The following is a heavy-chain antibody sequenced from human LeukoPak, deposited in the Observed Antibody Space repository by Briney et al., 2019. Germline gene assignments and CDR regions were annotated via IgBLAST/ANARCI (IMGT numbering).Heavy chain of an antibody. CDR1: GYTFTSYG. D-gene: IGHD6-6*01. V-gene: IGHV1-18*01. CDR3: ARDFTGLIKAARPGYMDV. J-gene: IGHJ6*03. CDR2: ISAYNGNT. Sequence: ASVKVSCKASGYTFTSYGISWVRQAPGQGLERMGWISAYNGNTNYAQKLQGRVTMTTDTSTSTAYMELRSLRSDDTAVYYCARDFTGLIKAARPGYMDVWGKGTTVTVSS.